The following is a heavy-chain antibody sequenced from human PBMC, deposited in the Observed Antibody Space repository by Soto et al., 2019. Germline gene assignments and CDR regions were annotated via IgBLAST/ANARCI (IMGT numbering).Heavy chain of an antibody. Sequence: QVQLVQSGAEVKKPGASVKVSCKASGYTFTSYAMHWVRQAPGQRLEWMGWINAGNGNTKYSQKFQGRVTITRDTSASTAYMELSSLRSEDTAVYYCAPRLSGGTRNYYYYYMDVWGKGTPVTVSS. D-gene: IGHD2-15*01. CDR2: INAGNGNT. J-gene: IGHJ6*03. CDR1: GYTFTSYA. CDR3: APRLSGGTRNYYYYYMDV. V-gene: IGHV1-3*01.